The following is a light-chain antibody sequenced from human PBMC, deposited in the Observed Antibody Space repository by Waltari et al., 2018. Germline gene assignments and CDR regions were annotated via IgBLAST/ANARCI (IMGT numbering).Light chain of an antibody. CDR2: RND. J-gene: IGLJ3*02. CDR1: SSNIGNNY. V-gene: IGLV1-47*01. Sequence: QSVLTQPPSASGTPGQRVTISCSGISSNIGNNYVFGYQQLPGKAPKLLIYRNDQRPSGVPDRFSASKSVTSASLAIGGLRSEDEAIYHCAAWDNSLGRWVFGEGTKLTVL. CDR3: AAWDNSLGRWV.